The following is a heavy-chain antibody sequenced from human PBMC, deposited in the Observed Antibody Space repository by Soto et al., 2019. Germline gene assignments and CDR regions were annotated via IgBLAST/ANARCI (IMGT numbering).Heavy chain of an antibody. CDR1: GYTLTSHG. CDR2: ISAYNGNT. V-gene: IGHV1-18*01. CDR3: ARDYCGGDCYAYYFDY. J-gene: IGHJ4*02. D-gene: IGHD2-21*02. Sequence: GASVKVSCKASGYTLTSHGISWVRQAPGQGLEWMGWISAYNGNTNYAQKLQGRVTMTTDTSTSTAYMELRSLRSEDTAVYYCARDYCGGDCYAYYFDYWGQGTLVTVSS.